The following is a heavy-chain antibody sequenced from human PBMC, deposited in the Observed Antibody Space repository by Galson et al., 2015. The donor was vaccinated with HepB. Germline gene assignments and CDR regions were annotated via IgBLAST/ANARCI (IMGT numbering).Heavy chain of an antibody. CDR3: VRGSAYDFCAFDI. Sequence: SVKVSCKASGYDFNKYYMHWVRQAPGRGLEWMGWVNPITGDAKYAQKFQPWVTLTRDASISTGYMELRRLRSDDTALYYCVRGSAYDFCAFDIWGQGTMARVSS. V-gene: IGHV1-2*04. D-gene: IGHD3/OR15-3a*01. CDR1: GYDFNKYY. J-gene: IGHJ3*02. CDR2: VNPITGDA.